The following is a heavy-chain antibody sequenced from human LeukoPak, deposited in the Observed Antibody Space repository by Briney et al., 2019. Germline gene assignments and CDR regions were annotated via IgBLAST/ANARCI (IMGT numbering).Heavy chain of an antibody. D-gene: IGHD3-22*01. J-gene: IGHJ3*02. Sequence: GGSLRLSCAASGFPFSRYSMNWVRQAPGEGPEWVSSISSSSSNKDYVDSVKGRFTISRDNSKNTLYLQMNSLRAEDTAVYYCASAYDSSGSSAFDIWGQGTMVTVSS. CDR2: ISSSSSNK. CDR3: ASAYDSSGSSAFDI. V-gene: IGHV3-21*01. CDR1: GFPFSRYS.